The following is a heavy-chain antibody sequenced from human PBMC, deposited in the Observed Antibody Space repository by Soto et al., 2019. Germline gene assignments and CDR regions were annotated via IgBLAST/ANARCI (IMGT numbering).Heavy chain of an antibody. Sequence: TLSLTCTVSGGSISSGGYYWSWIRQHPGKGLEWIGYIYYSGSTYYNPSLKSRVTISVDTSKNQFSLKLSSVTAADTAVYYCARGGAYYDILTGYPPPPNEFDPWGQGTLVTVSS. D-gene: IGHD3-9*01. CDR2: IYYSGST. J-gene: IGHJ5*02. CDR1: GGSISSGGYY. CDR3: ARGGAYYDILTGYPPPPNEFDP. V-gene: IGHV4-31*03.